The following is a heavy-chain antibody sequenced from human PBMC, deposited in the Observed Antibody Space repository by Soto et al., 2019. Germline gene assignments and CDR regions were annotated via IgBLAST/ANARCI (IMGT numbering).Heavy chain of an antibody. CDR2: INTAKDTT. Sequence: QVQLVQSGAEVKKPGASVKVSCKASGYTFTSYAIHWVRQAPGQRLEWMGWINTAKDTTKYSQKFQGRVTITRDTSTTIIYMELSSLRSEDTAVYYCARGSSWSYFDYGGQGTLVTVSS. CDR1: GYTFTSYA. V-gene: IGHV1-3*04. D-gene: IGHD6-13*01. CDR3: ARGSSWSYFDY. J-gene: IGHJ4*02.